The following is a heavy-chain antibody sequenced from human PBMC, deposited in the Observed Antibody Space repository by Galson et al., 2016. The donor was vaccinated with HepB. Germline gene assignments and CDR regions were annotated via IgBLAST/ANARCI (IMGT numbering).Heavy chain of an antibody. J-gene: IGHJ4*02. Sequence: SETLSLTCNVSGGSISSYSWTWIRQPAGKGLEWIGEIHPSGSTNYNPSLESRVTMSLDTSKNQFSLKLSSVTAADTAVYYCARGPDRAKHGYWGQGTLVTVSS. CDR2: IHPSGST. V-gene: IGHV4-4*07. CDR1: GGSISSYS. CDR3: ARGPDRAKHGY. D-gene: IGHD1-14*01.